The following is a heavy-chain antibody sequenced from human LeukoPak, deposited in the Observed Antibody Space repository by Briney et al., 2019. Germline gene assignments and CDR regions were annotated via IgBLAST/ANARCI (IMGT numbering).Heavy chain of an antibody. Sequence: GGSLRLSCAASGFTFSSYEMNWVRQAPGKGLEWVSYISSGATIYYADSVKGRFTISRDNAKNSLDLQMNSLRVEDTAVYYCVRDRHYIGNREVRFPYWGQGALVTVSS. J-gene: IGHJ4*02. CDR1: GFTFSSYE. CDR3: VRDRHYIGNREVRFPY. V-gene: IGHV3-48*03. CDR2: ISSGATI. D-gene: IGHD3-10*01.